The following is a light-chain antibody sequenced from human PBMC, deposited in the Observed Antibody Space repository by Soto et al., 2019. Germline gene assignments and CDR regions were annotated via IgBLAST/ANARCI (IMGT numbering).Light chain of an antibody. Sequence: QAVVTQPPSVSGAPGQRVTISCTGSITNIGAGYDVYWYQHLPGTAPKLLIYGNSNRPSGVPDRFSGSKSGTSASLAITGLQAEDEADYYCQSYDSSLSGSVVFGGGTKLTVL. V-gene: IGLV1-40*01. CDR2: GNS. J-gene: IGLJ2*01. CDR1: ITNIGAGYD. CDR3: QSYDSSLSGSVV.